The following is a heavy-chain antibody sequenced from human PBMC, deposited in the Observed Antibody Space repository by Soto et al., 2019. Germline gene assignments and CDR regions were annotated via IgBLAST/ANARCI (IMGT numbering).Heavy chain of an antibody. CDR1: GYTFTSYG. J-gene: IGHJ5*02. CDR3: ARDPSPGIAAAKDPKGQHWFDP. D-gene: IGHD6-13*01. Sequence: QVQLVQSGAEVKKPGASVKVSCKASGYTFTSYGISWVRQAPGQGLEWMGWISAYNGNTNYAQKLQSRVTMTTDTSTSTAYMDLRSLRSDDTAVYYCARDPSPGIAAAKDPKGQHWFDPWGQGTLVTVSS. V-gene: IGHV1-18*01. CDR2: ISAYNGNT.